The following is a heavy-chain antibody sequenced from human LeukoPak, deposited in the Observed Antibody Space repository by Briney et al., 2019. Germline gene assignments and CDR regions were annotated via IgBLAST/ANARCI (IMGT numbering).Heavy chain of an antibody. CDR3: ARGGGRYSNP. CDR2: INPNSGGT. Sequence: GASVKVSCRASGYTFTDYYVHWVRQAPGQGLEWMGWINPNSGGTFSAQNFQGRVTMTRDTSLSTAYMELSRLRSDDTAVYYCARGGGRYSNPWGQGALVTVSS. V-gene: IGHV1-2*02. CDR1: GYTFTDYY. D-gene: IGHD1-26*01. J-gene: IGHJ5*02.